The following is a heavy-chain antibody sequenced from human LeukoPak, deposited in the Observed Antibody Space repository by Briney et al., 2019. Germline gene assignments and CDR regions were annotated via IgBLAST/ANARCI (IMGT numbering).Heavy chain of an antibody. CDR3: ARDRSTDDAFDI. Sequence: GGSRRLSCAASGFTFSDYYMSWIRQAPGKGLEWVSYISSSGSTIYYADSVKGRFTISRDNAKNSLYLKMNSLSAEDTAVYYCARDRSTDDAFDIWGQGTMVTVSS. V-gene: IGHV3-11*01. CDR1: GFTFSDYY. CDR2: ISSSGSTI. J-gene: IGHJ3*02. D-gene: IGHD2-2*01.